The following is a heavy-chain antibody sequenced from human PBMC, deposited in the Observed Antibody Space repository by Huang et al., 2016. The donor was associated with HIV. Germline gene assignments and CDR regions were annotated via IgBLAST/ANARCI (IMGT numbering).Heavy chain of an antibody. CDR2: IQYNGKTG. J-gene: IGHJ4*02. Sequence: VQLVESGGGVVQAGRALALSCVASGFTFNNYAMHWVRKAPGKGLEWVAIIQYNGKTGYHADSVKGRFTISRDNSLNTLFLQMNSLRVEDTAVYFCVRDSGFGELMGDSWGQGTLVTVSS. CDR3: VRDSGFGELMGDS. V-gene: IGHV3-30*14. CDR1: GFTFNNYA. D-gene: IGHD3-10*01.